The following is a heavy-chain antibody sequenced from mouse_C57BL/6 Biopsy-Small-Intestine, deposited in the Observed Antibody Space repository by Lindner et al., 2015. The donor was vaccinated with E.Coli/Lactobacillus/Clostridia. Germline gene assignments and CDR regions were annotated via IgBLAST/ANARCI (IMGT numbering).Heavy chain of an antibody. D-gene: IGHD2-12*01. CDR3: ARSDYSSYVYWYFDV. CDR2: IYPRSANT. CDR1: GYTFTSYS. Sequence: VQLQESGAEVARPGASVKLSCKASGYTFTSYSISWVKQRTGQGLEWIGDIYPRSANTYYNEKFKGKATLTADKSSSTAYMELRGLTSEDSAVYFCARSDYSSYVYWYFDVWGTGTTVTVSS. J-gene: IGHJ1*03. V-gene: IGHV1-81*01.